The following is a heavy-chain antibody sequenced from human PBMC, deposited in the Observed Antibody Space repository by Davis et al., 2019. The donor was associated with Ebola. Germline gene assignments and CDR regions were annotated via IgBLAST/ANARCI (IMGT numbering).Heavy chain of an antibody. D-gene: IGHD3-3*01. J-gene: IGHJ6*04. Sequence: GESLKISCAASGFTFSSHGMHWVRQAPGKGLEWVAVIWYDENSKYYADSVKGRFTISRDNSKNTLYLQMNSLRAEDTAVYYCARDPPESDYDFWSGNGMDVWGKGTTVTVSS. CDR2: IWYDENSK. CDR1: GFTFSSHG. V-gene: IGHV3-33*01. CDR3: ARDPPESDYDFWSGNGMDV.